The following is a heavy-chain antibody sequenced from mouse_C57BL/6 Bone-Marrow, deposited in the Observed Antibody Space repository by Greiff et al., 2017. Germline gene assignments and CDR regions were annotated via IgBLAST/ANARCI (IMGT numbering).Heavy chain of an antibody. J-gene: IGHJ4*01. Sequence: EVQLQQSGPELVKPGASVKIPCKASGYTFTDYNMDWVKQSHGKSLEWIGDINPNTGGTIYNQKFKGKATLTVDKSSSTAYMALRNLTSEDTAVYYCAKSQDYDGYYYAMDYWGQGTSVTVSS. CDR1: GYTFTDYN. CDR2: INPNTGGT. V-gene: IGHV1-18*01. CDR3: AKSQDYDGYYYAMDY. D-gene: IGHD2-4*01.